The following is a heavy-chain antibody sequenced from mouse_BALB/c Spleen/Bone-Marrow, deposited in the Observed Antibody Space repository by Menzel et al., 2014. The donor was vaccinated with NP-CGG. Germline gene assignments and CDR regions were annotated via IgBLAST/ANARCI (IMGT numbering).Heavy chain of an antibody. V-gene: IGHV5-9-4*01. CDR1: GFTFSSFA. D-gene: IGHD1-1*02. CDR3: ARDGNWYFDV. J-gene: IGHJ1*01. Sequence: EVMLVESGGGLVKPGGSLKLSCAASGFTFSSFAMSWVRQSPEKRLEWVAEISSGGSYTYYPDTVTGRFTISRDNAKNSLYMEMSSLRSADTAMYCCARDGNWYFDVWGAGTTVTVSS. CDR2: ISSGGSYT.